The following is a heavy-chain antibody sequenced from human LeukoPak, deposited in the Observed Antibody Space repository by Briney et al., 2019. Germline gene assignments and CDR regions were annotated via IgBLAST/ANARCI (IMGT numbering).Heavy chain of an antibody. CDR3: ARCPRAGRGYYYMDV. J-gene: IGHJ6*03. V-gene: IGHV4-59*11. Sequence: SETLSLTCTVSGGSISSHYWSWIRQPPGKGLKWIGYIYYSGSTNYNPSLKSRVTISVDTSKNQFSLKLSSVTAADTAVYYCARCPRAGRGYYYMDVWGKGTTVTVSS. CDR2: IYYSGST. D-gene: IGHD1-1*01. CDR1: GGSISSHY.